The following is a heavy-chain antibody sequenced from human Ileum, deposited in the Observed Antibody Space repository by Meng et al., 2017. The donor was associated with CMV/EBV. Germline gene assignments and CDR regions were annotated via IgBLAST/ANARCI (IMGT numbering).Heavy chain of an antibody. D-gene: IGHD3-3*01. CDR2: IYVSVST. CDR3: AREVDVDGAVPQKGGYYYDY. V-gene: IGHV4-4*07. CDR1: GGSMSGYY. Sequence: QVHLHESGPGLAKPSETLSLTCSVSGGSMSGYYWGWIRQPAGKGLEWIGRIYVSVSTDYNPSLKSRATMSVDTSKKQFSLKLTSVTAADTAVYFCAREVDVDGAVPQKGGYYYDYWGQGILVTVSS. J-gene: IGHJ4*02.